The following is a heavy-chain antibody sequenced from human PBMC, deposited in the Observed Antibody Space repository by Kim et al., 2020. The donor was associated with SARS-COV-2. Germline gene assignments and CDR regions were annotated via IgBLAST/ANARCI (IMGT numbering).Heavy chain of an antibody. D-gene: IGHD3-10*01. CDR1: GFTFTSFA. V-gene: IGHV3-23*01. CDR3: AEGINYYYGSGNYHKSYYYGMDV. CDR2: ISGSGATT. J-gene: IGHJ6*02. Sequence: GGSLRLSCAASGFTFTSFAMSWVRQAPGKGLEWVSSISGSGATTDYADSVKGRFTVSRDNSKMYLQMNSLRAEDTAVYYCAEGINYYYGSGNYHKSYYYGMDVWGQGTTVTVSS.